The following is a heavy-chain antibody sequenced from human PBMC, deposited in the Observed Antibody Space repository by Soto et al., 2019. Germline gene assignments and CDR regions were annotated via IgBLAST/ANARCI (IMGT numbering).Heavy chain of an antibody. Sequence: EVQLLESGGGLVQPGGSLRLSCAASGFTFSSHAMSWVRQAPGKGLEWVSALTGSGVSTYYADSVKGRFIISRDNSKSTLYLQMNSLRVEDKAVYYCAKDRYVFWFDPWGQGTLVTVSS. V-gene: IGHV3-23*01. CDR3: AKDRYVFWFDP. CDR2: LTGSGVST. CDR1: GFTFSSHA. J-gene: IGHJ5*02. D-gene: IGHD3-16*02.